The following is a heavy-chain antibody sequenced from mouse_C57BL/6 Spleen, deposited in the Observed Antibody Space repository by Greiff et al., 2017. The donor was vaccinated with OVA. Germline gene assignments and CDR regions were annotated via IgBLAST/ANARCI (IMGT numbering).Heavy chain of an antibody. CDR1: GYTFTSYW. CDR2: IDPSDSET. J-gene: IGHJ2*01. V-gene: IGHV1-52*01. D-gene: IGHD2-1*01. Sequence: QVQLQQPGAELVRPGSSVKLSCKASGYTFTSYWMHWVKQRPIQGLEWIGNIDPSDSETHYNQKFKDKATLTVDKSSSTAYMQLSSLTSEDSAVYYCARRGIYYGNYDYWGQGTTLTVSS. CDR3: ARRGIYYGNYDY.